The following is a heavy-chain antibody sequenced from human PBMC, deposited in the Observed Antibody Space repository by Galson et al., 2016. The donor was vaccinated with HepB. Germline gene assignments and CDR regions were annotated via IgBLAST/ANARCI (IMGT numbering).Heavy chain of an antibody. CDR2: IWYTGST. CDR1: GGSIKNDDYQ. Sequence: SETLSLTCTVSGGSIKNDDYQWGWIRQPPGKGLEWIGSIWYTGSTFYNLSLKNRVVMSVDTRKNQLSLKVKSVTATDTAMYHCARHMTPDIAAPGWFEPWGRGTLVIVSS. J-gene: IGHJ5*02. V-gene: IGHV4-39*01. CDR3: ARHMTPDIAAPGWFEP. D-gene: IGHD5-12*01.